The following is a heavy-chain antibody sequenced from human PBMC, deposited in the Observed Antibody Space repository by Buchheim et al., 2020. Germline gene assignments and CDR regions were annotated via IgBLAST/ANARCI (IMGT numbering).Heavy chain of an antibody. CDR2: IYYSGST. CDR1: GGSISSSSYY. J-gene: IGHJ6*02. D-gene: IGHD2-15*01. V-gene: IGHV4-39*01. Sequence: QLQLQESGPGLVKPSETLSLTCTVSGGSISSSSYYWGWIRQPPGKGLEWIGSIYYSGSTYYNPSLKSRVTISVDTSKNQFSLKLSSVTAADTAVYYCASTGMNCSGGSCYHYYYGKDVWGQGTT. CDR3: ASTGMNCSGGSCYHYYYGKDV.